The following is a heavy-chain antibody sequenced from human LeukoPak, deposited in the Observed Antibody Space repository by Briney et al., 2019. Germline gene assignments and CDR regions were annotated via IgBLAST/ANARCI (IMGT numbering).Heavy chain of an antibody. J-gene: IGHJ4*02. Sequence: QPGGSLRLSCAASGFTFSSYWMSWVRQAPGKGLEWVANIKEDGSEKYYVDSVKGRFTVSRDSAKNSLYLQMNSLSPEDTAVYYCARVRYCDSTSCYFADYWGQGTLVTVPS. V-gene: IGHV3-7*04. D-gene: IGHD2-2*01. CDR2: IKEDGSEK. CDR3: ARVRYCDSTSCYFADY. CDR1: GFTFSSYW.